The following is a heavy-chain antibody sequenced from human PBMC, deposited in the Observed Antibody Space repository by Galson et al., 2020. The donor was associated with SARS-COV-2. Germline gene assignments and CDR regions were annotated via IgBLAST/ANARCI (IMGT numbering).Heavy chain of an antibody. CDR3: AREENFFLVVTVTRMCYFDY. J-gene: IGHJ4*02. Sequence: SETLSLTCAVYGGSFSGYYWSWIRQPPGKGLEWIGEINSSGSTNYNPSLKIRVTISVDTSKNHFSLKLSSGTAADTAVYYCAREENFFLVVTVTRMCYFDYWGRGTLATVCS. V-gene: IGHV4-34*01. CDR1: GGSFSGYY. CDR2: INSSGST. D-gene: IGHD2-21*02.